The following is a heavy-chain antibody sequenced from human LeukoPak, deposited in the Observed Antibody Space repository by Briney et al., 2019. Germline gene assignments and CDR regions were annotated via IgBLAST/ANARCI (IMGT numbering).Heavy chain of an antibody. CDR3: ARVGRGDHTWGSYYCDH. J-gene: IGHJ4*02. CDR2: ISSSGST. D-gene: IGHD3-16*01. CDR1: GDSFSSYH. Sequence: SETLSLTCTVSGDSFSSYHWSWLRQPPGKGLEWIGYISSSGSTSYNPSLETRLTISVDTSENQFSLKLSSVTAADTAVYYCARVGRGDHTWGSYYCDHWGQGTLVSVSS. V-gene: IGHV4-59*01.